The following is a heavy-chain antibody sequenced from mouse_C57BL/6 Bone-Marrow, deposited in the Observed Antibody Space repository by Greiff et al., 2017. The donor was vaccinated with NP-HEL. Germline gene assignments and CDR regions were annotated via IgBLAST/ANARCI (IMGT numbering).Heavy chain of an antibody. J-gene: IGHJ2*01. V-gene: IGHV1-55*01. CDR3: ERERDNYPYFDY. D-gene: IGHD1-3*01. CDR2: IYPGSGST. Sequence: QVQLQQPGAELVKPGASVKMSCKASGYTFTSYWITWVKQRPGQGLEWIGDIYPGSGSTNYNEKFKSKATLTVDTSSSTAYMQLSSLTSEDSAVYYCERERDNYPYFDYWGQGTTLTVSS. CDR1: GYTFTSYW.